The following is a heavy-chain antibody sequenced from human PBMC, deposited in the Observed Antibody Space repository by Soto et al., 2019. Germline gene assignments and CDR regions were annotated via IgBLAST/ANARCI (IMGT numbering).Heavy chain of an antibody. D-gene: IGHD2-2*01. Sequence: EVQLVESGGGLVQPGGSLRLSCAASGFTFHSYWMHWVRQAPEKGLVWVSRINTDGSSTSYADSVKGRFTISRDNAKNTLYLQLNSLIAEDTAVYYCALLGYCSSTTCSGMGYWGQGTLVTVSS. J-gene: IGHJ4*02. V-gene: IGHV3-74*01. CDR2: INTDGSST. CDR3: ALLGYCSSTTCSGMGY. CDR1: GFTFHSYW.